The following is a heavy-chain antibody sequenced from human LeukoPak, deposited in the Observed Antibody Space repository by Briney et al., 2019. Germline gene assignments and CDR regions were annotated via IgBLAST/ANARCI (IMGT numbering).Heavy chain of an antibody. Sequence: GGSLRLSCAASGFTFSSHAMHWVRQAPGKGLEWVAFISYDGSITSHADSVKGRFTISRDNSKNSLYLQMNSLRAEDTAVYYCAIFRYTEAYWGQGTLVTVSS. CDR2: ISYDGSIT. D-gene: IGHD3-16*02. CDR1: GFTFSSHA. V-gene: IGHV3-30*04. J-gene: IGHJ4*02. CDR3: AIFRYTEAY.